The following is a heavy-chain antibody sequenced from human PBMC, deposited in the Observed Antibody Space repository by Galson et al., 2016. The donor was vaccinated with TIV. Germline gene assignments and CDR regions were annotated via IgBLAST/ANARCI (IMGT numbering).Heavy chain of an antibody. D-gene: IGHD1-26*01. V-gene: IGHV3-53*01. Sequence: YLRLSCAASGFAVSYKHMIWVRQTPGKGLEWVSLIYSSDTTSYADSVRGRFTISRDNSRNTLFLEMNSLRVEDTAIYYCAREGRGAAYPNNFDHWGQGTLVTVSS. CDR2: IYSSDTT. J-gene: IGHJ4*02. CDR3: AREGRGAAYPNNFDH. CDR1: GFAVSYKH.